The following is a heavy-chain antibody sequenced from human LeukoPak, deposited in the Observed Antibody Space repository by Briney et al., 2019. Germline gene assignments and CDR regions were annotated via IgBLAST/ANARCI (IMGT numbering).Heavy chain of an antibody. D-gene: IGHD3-3*01. CDR1: GFTFSSYE. CDR2: ISSSGSTI. Sequence: GGSLRLSCAASGFTFSSYEMNWVRQAPGKGLEWVSYISSSGSTIYYADSVKGRFTISRDNAENSLYLQMNSLRAEDTAVYYCARGGLGDFWSGYLYFDYWGQGTLVTVSS. CDR3: ARGGLGDFWSGYLYFDY. J-gene: IGHJ4*02. V-gene: IGHV3-48*03.